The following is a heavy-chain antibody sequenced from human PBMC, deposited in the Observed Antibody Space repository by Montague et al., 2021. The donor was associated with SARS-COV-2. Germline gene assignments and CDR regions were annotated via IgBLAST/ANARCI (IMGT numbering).Heavy chain of an antibody. Sequence: SVKVSCKASGDSFSAYSITWVRQAPGQGLEWMGGIIPIFDTPNYAQRFQGRVTITADESTSTAYMELRSLRSEDTAVYYCATGEGYCSAGNCYIIPDDIQQWGQGTLVTVSA. D-gene: IGHD2-15*01. CDR1: GDSFSAYS. CDR3: ATGEGYCSAGNCYIIPDDIQQ. J-gene: IGHJ1*01. CDR2: IIPIFDTP. V-gene: IGHV1-69*13.